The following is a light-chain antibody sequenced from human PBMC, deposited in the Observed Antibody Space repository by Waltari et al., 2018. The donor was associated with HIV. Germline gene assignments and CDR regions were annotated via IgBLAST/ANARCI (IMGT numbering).Light chain of an antibody. Sequence: QSVVTQPPSTSGTPGQRVTISCSGISSNIGGNTVNWYRQFPGTGPKLLIYNNNQRPSGVPDRFSGSKSGTSASLAISGLQSEDEADYYCAAWDDSLNGPVFGGGTKLTVL. CDR3: AAWDDSLNGPV. V-gene: IGLV1-44*01. CDR1: SSNIGGNT. CDR2: NNN. J-gene: IGLJ2*01.